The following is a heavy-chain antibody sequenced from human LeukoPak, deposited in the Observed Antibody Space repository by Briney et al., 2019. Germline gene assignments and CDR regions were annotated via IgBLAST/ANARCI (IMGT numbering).Heavy chain of an antibody. V-gene: IGHV4-30-2*01. J-gene: IGHJ4*02. D-gene: IGHD2-2*01. Sequence: SETLSLTCTVSGGSISGYSWNWILQPPGKGLKWIGYIYHSGSTYYNPSLKSRVTISVDRSKNQFSLKLSSVTAADTAVYYCARFVVVPAAMLDYWGQGTLVTVSS. CDR1: GGSISGYS. CDR3: ARFVVVPAAMLDY. CDR2: IYHSGST.